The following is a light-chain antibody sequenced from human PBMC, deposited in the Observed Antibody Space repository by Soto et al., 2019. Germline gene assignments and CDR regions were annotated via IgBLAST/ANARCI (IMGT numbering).Light chain of an antibody. CDR3: QQANSFPIT. V-gene: IGKV1-12*01. CDR2: ATS. J-gene: IGKJ5*01. Sequence: DIQMTQSPSSVSASVGDRVTITCRASRDISRWLAWYQQKPGQAPKLLIYATSNLQSAVPSRFSGSGSGTDFILTISSLQPEDFATYYCQQANSFPITFGQGTRLEI. CDR1: RDISRW.